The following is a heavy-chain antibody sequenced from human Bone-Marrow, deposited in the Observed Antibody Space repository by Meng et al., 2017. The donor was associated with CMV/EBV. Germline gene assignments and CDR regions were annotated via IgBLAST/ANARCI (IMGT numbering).Heavy chain of an antibody. CDR2: IWYDGSNE. V-gene: IGHV3-33*01. D-gene: IGHD3-22*01. Sequence: SASGFPFSNSAMHWVRQAPGKGLQWVALIWYDGSNEYYADSVQGRFSISRDNSKNTLYLQMNSLRAEDTAVYYCALGLLAYYYDSRGYDYWGQGTLVTVSS. J-gene: IGHJ4*02. CDR1: GFPFSNSA. CDR3: ALGLLAYYYDSRGYDY.